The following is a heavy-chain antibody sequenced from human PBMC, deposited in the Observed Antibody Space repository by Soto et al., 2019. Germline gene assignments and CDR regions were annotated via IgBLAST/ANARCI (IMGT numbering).Heavy chain of an antibody. CDR1: GFTFSSYG. CDR2: ISYDGSNK. J-gene: IGHJ5*02. Sequence: GGSLRLSCAASGFTFSSYGMHWVRQAPGKGLEWVAVISYDGSNKYYADSVKGRFTISRDNSKNTLYLQMNSLRAEDTAVYYCAKDAYSGYDRKSWFDPWGQGTLVTVSS. D-gene: IGHD5-12*01. CDR3: AKDAYSGYDRKSWFDP. V-gene: IGHV3-30*18.